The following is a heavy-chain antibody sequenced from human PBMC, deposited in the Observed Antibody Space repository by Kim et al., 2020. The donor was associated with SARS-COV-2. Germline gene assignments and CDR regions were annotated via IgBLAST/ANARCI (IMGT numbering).Heavy chain of an antibody. D-gene: IGHD2-15*01. CDR3: VRLVVAAPFDF. J-gene: IGHJ4*02. Sequence: RYASSVKGRLTISRDNSKNTLYLQMNSLRVEDTAVYYCVRLVVAAPFDFWGQGTLVTVSS. V-gene: IGHV3-74*01.